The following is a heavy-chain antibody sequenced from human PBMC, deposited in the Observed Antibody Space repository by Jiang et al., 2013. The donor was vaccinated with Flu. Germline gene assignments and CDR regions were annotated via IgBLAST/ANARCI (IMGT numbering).Heavy chain of an antibody. D-gene: IGHD3-10*01. V-gene: IGHV4-61*02. CDR3: ARQLLYYYGSGHFDY. CDR1: GGSISSGNYY. J-gene: IGHJ4*02. CDR2: INTSGTT. Sequence: SLTCTVSGGSISSGNYYWTWIRQPAGKGLEWIGRINTSGTTNYNPSLKSRVTISADTSKNQFSLRLSSVTAADTAVYYCARQLLYYYGSGHFDYWGQGTLVTVSS.